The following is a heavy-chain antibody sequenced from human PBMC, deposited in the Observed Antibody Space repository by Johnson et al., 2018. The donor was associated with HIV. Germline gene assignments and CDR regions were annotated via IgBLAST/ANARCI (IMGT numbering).Heavy chain of an antibody. CDR3: AREGPAAYIWAFDI. Sequence: QVQLVESGGGVVQPGRSLRLSCAASGFTFSSYGMHWVRQAPGKGLEWVAVIWYDGSNKYYVDSVKGRVTISRDNARNSLYLQMNSLRAEDTAVYYCAREGPAAYIWAFDIWGQGTMVTVSS. V-gene: IGHV3-33*01. CDR2: IWYDGSNK. D-gene: IGHD2-2*01. CDR1: GFTFSSYG. J-gene: IGHJ3*02.